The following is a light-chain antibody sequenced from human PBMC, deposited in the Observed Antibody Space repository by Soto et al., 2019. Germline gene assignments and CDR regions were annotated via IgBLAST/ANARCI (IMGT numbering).Light chain of an antibody. CDR2: DAS. J-gene: IGKJ1*01. CDR3: QQYNSYRTWT. CDR1: QSISSW. Sequence: DIQMTQSPSTLSASVGDRVTITCRASQSISSWLAWYQQKPGKAPKLLIYDASSLESGVPSRFSGSGSGTEFTLTISSLQPDDFATYYCQQYNSYRTWTVGQGTKVEIK. V-gene: IGKV1-5*01.